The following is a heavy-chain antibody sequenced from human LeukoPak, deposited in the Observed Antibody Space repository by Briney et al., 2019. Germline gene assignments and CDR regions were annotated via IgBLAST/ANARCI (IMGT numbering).Heavy chain of an antibody. V-gene: IGHV4-59*01. D-gene: IGHD3-10*01. CDR2: IYYSGST. CDR3: ARDRGGLDV. CDR1: GGSISSYY. Sequence: SETLSLTCTVSGGSISSYYWSWIRQPPGKGLEWIGYIYYSGSTDYNPSLKSRVTISVDTSKNQFSLKLSSVTAADTAVYYCARDRGGLDVWGKGTTVTVSS. J-gene: IGHJ6*04.